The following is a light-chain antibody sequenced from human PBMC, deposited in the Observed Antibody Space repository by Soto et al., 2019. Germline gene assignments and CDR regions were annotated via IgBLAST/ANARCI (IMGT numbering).Light chain of an antibody. CDR2: AAS. Sequence: DIHMTQSPSSLSASVGYRVTITCRASLSIYNYLNWYQQKPGKAPKLLIYAASSLQSGVPSRFSGSGSGTDFTLTIGSLQPEDFATYYCQQSYSAPLTFGGGTKVDI. J-gene: IGKJ4*01. CDR1: LSIYNY. V-gene: IGKV1-39*01. CDR3: QQSYSAPLT.